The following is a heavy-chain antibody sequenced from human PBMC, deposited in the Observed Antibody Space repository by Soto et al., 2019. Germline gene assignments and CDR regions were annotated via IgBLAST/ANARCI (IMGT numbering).Heavy chain of an antibody. Sequence: QVQLQQWGAGLLKPSETLSLTCSVYGGSFSGYYWSWIRQPPGKGLEWIGDINPCGSTNYNPSLKSRVTISVDTSKNQFSLRLSSVTAADTAVYFCARGIRVTLVRAPIRPFDYWGQGTLVTVSS. CDR3: ARGIRVTLVRAPIRPFDY. D-gene: IGHD3-10*01. V-gene: IGHV4-34*01. CDR2: INPCGST. J-gene: IGHJ4*02. CDR1: GGSFSGYY.